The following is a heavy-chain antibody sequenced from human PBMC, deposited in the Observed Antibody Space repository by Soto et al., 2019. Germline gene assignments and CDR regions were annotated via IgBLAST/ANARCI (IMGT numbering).Heavy chain of an antibody. D-gene: IGHD1-26*01. Sequence: WGSLRLSCAASGFTFDSYAMTWVRQAPGKGLEWVSTISGSGVKTDYADSVKGRFTVSRDNSKTTVYLQMNSLRAEDTAVYYCAKDLNGYSGSYSFPFLDSWGQGALVTVSS. CDR3: AKDLNGYSGSYSFPFLDS. CDR1: GFTFDSYA. CDR2: ISGSGVKT. J-gene: IGHJ4*02. V-gene: IGHV3-23*01.